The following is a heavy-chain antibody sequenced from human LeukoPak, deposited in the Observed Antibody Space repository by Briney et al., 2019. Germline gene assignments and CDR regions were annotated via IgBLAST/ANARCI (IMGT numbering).Heavy chain of an antibody. CDR3: AKAIVVVPAAIYYYYMDV. V-gene: IGHV3-23*01. J-gene: IGHJ6*03. D-gene: IGHD2-2*01. CDR2: ISGSGGST. CDR1: GFTFSSYA. Sequence: PGGSLRLSCAASGFTFSSYAMSWVRQAPGKGLEWVPAISGSGGSTYYADSVKGRFTISRDNSKNTLYLQMNSLRAEDTAVYYCAKAIVVVPAAIYYYYMDVWGKGTTVTVSS.